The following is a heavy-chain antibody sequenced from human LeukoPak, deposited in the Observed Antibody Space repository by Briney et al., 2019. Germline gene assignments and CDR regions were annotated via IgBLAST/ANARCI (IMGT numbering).Heavy chain of an antibody. CDR1: GYTFTGYY. D-gene: IGHD3-10*01. V-gene: IGHV1-2*02. CDR3: ASWAGGDAPVASFDY. CDR2: INLSNGGT. Sequence: ASVKVSCKASGYTFTGYYMHWMRQAPGQGLEWMGWINLSNGGTNYARKFQGRVTMTRDTSISTAYMDLSRLRYDDTAVYYCASWAGGDAPVASFDYWGQGTLVTVSS. J-gene: IGHJ4*02.